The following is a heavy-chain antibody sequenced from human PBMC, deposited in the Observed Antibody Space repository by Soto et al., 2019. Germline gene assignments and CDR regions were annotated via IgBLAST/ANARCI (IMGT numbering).Heavy chain of an antibody. CDR3: ARVPLSIFFGVVENYYYYGMDV. V-gene: IGHV4-30-4*01. CDR1: GGSISSGDYY. D-gene: IGHD3-3*01. J-gene: IGHJ6*02. CDR2: IYYSGST. Sequence: PSETLSLTCTVSGGSISSGDYYWSWIRQPPGKGLEWIGYIYYSGSTYYNPSLKSRVTISVDTSKNQFSLKLSSVTAADTAVYYCARVPLSIFFGVVENYYYYGMDVWGQGTTVTVSS.